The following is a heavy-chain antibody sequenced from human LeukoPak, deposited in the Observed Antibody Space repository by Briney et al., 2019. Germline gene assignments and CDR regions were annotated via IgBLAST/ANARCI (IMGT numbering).Heavy chain of an antibody. D-gene: IGHD3-10*01. J-gene: IGHJ6*03. Sequence: GGSLRLSCAASGFTFDDYAMHWVRQAPGKGLEWVSSISSSSSYIYYADSVKGRFTISRDNAKNSLYLQMNSLRAEDTAVYYCARDSLWFGELFRFYYYYYMDVWGKGTTVTISS. CDR1: GFTFDDYA. CDR2: ISSSSSYI. V-gene: IGHV3-21*01. CDR3: ARDSLWFGELFRFYYYYYMDV.